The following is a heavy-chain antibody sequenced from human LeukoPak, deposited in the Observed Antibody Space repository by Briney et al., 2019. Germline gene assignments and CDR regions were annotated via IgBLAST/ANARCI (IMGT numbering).Heavy chain of an antibody. CDR2: INPKSGGT. D-gene: IGHD6-13*01. CDR1: GYSFSDYY. Sequence: ASVKVSCTASGYSFSDYYIHWLRQAPGQGLEWMGWINPKSGGTNYAQNFQGRVTMTRDMSTSTVYMELSSLRSEDTAVYYCARVRSSSSWYFRDAFDIWGQGTMVTVSS. J-gene: IGHJ3*02. V-gene: IGHV1-2*02. CDR3: ARVRSSSSWYFRDAFDI.